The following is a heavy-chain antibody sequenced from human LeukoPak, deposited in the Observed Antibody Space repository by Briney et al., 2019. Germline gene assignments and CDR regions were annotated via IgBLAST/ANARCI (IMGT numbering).Heavy chain of an antibody. V-gene: IGHV3-23*01. CDR2: IGGSGTTT. Sequence: RGSLRLSCAASGFTFNNYAMTWVRQSPGKGLEWVSTIGGSGTTTYYADSVRGRFTISRDNSKTTLYLQLNNLRAEDTALYYCANDLRNYYDSSVLSWGQGTLVTVSS. J-gene: IGHJ5*02. CDR1: GFTFNNYA. D-gene: IGHD3-22*01. CDR3: ANDLRNYYDSSVLS.